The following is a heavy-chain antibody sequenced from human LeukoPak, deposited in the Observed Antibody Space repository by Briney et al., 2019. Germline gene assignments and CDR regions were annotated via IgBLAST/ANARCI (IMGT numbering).Heavy chain of an antibody. CDR2: IKSRTDSGTT. V-gene: IGHV3-15*01. Sequence: GGSLRLSCPGSGFTFSSAWMTWVRQIPGKGLEWVGHIKSRTDSGTTDYAAPVKGRFTISRDDSKNTVYLQMNSLKIEDSAVYFCATEFYSNGYNFWGQGTLVIVSS. D-gene: IGHD5-24*01. CDR1: GFTFSSAW. J-gene: IGHJ4*02. CDR3: ATEFYSNGYNF.